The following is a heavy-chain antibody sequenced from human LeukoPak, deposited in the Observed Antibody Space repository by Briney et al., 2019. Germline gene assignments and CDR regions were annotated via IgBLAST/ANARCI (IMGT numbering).Heavy chain of an antibody. D-gene: IGHD2-15*01. CDR2: VHRDGSI. Sequence: GGSLRLSCAASGISVSENYMSWVRQAPGKGLEWVCVVHRDGSIEYADSVKGRFTISRDIAENTLSLQMNSLRVEDTAVYYCARDSGSASWAYPWGQGTLVTVSS. CDR3: ARDSGSASWAYP. V-gene: IGHV3-66*02. CDR1: GISVSENY. J-gene: IGHJ4*02.